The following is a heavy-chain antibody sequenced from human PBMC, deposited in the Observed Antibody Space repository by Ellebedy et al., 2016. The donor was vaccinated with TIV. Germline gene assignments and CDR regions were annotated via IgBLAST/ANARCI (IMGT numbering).Heavy chain of an antibody. V-gene: IGHV3-74*01. D-gene: IGHD4-17*01. CDR2: INSDGTRT. Sequence: GGSLRLSCAASGFTFSSYWMHWVRQDPGKGLVWVSRINSDGTRTSYADSVKGRFTISRDNAKNSLYLQMNSLRAEDTAVYYCARRASYGDYAVQVNPWFDPWGQGTLVTVSS. CDR3: ARRASYGDYAVQVNPWFDP. CDR1: GFTFSSYW. J-gene: IGHJ5*02.